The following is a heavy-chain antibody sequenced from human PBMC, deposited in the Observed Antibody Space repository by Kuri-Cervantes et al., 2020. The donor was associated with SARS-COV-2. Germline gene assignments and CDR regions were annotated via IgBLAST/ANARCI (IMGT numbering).Heavy chain of an antibody. Sequence: ASVKVSCKASGYTFIGYYMHWVRQAPGQGLEWMGWINPNSGGTNYAQKFQGRVTMTRDTSISTAYMELSRLRSDDTAVYYCALMAGYYYYYYMDVWGKGTTVTVSS. V-gene: IGHV1-2*02. CDR1: GYTFIGYY. CDR2: INPNSGGT. CDR3: ALMAGYYYYYYMDV. D-gene: IGHD5-24*01. J-gene: IGHJ6*03.